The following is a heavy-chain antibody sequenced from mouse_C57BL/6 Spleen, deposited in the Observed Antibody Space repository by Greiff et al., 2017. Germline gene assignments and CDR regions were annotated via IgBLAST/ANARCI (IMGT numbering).Heavy chain of an antibody. CDR2: IYPGSGST. V-gene: IGHV1-55*01. CDR1: GYTFTSYW. D-gene: IGHD1-1*01. J-gene: IGHJ4*01. Sequence: QVQLQQPGAELVKPGASVKMSCKASGYTFTSYWITWVKQRPGQGLEWIGDIYPGSGSTNYNEKFKSKATLTVDTSSSTAYMQLSSLTSEDSAVYYCARGLNYYGSPYYAMDYWGQGTSVTVSA. CDR3: ARGLNYYGSPYYAMDY.